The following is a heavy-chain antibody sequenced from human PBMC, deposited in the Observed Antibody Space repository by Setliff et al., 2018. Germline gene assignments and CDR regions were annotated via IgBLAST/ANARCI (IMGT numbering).Heavy chain of an antibody. V-gene: IGHV4-30-4*08. D-gene: IGHD3-10*02. Sequence: SETLSLTCTVSGGSISSGDYYWSWIRQPPGKGLEWIGYIYYSGGTYYNPSLKSRVTISVDTSKNQFSLKLSSVTAADTAVYYCACSGSYYKTIDYWGQGTLVTVSS. J-gene: IGHJ4*02. CDR1: GGSISSGDYY. CDR3: ACSGSYYKTIDY. CDR2: IYYSGGT.